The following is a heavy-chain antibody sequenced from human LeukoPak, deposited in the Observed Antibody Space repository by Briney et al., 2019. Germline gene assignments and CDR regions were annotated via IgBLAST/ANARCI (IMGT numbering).Heavy chain of an antibody. CDR2: IRNKAYGGTT. D-gene: IGHD6-19*01. CDR3: ARDLRLIMGSGIAVAGPY. CDR1: GFTFGDYA. J-gene: IGHJ4*02. Sequence: GGSLRLSCAASGFTFGDYAMSWVRQAPGKGLEWVGFIRNKAYGGTTEYAASVKGRFTISRDDSKSIAYLQMNSLRAEDTAVYYCARDLRLIMGSGIAVAGPYWGQGTLVTVSS. V-gene: IGHV3-49*04.